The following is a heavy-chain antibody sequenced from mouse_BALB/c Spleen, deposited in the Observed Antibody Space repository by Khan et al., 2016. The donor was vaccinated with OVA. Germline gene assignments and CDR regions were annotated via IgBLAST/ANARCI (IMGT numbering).Heavy chain of an antibody. V-gene: IGHV3-2*02. D-gene: IGHD1-1*01. CDR3: ARVYGGDCDY. CDR2: ISYSGNT. CDR1: GYSITSDYA. J-gene: IGHJ2*01. Sequence: VQLQQSGPGLVKPSQSLSLTCTVTGYSITSDYAWNWIRQFPGNKLEWMGFISYSGNTNYNPSLKSRASITRDTSKNQFFLHLNSVTTEDTATYYCARVYGGDCDYWGQGTTLTVSS.